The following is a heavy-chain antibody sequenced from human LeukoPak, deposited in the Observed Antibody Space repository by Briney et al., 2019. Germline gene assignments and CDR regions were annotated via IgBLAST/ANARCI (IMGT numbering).Heavy chain of an antibody. J-gene: IGHJ6*03. V-gene: IGHV1-18*01. Sequence: ASVKVSCKASGYTFTSYGISWVRQAPGQGLEWMGWISAYNGDTNYAQKLQGRVTMTTDTSTSTAYMELRSLRSDDTAVYYCATSYSSGWYMINYYYYMDVWGKGTTVTVSS. D-gene: IGHD6-19*01. CDR1: GYTFTSYG. CDR3: ATSYSSGWYMINYYYYMDV. CDR2: ISAYNGDT.